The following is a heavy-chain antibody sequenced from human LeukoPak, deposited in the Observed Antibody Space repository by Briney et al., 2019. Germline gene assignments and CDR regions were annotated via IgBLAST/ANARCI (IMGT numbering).Heavy chain of an antibody. V-gene: IGHV1-2*02. Sequence: GASVKVSCKASGYTFTGYYMHWVRQAPGQGLEWMGWINPNSGGTSYAQQFQGRVTVTRDTSISTAYMELSRLRSDDTAVYYCAREGYYGSGSYKYNWFDPWGQGSLVTVSS. D-gene: IGHD3-10*01. CDR2: INPNSGGT. CDR1: GYTFTGYY. CDR3: AREGYYGSGSYKYNWFDP. J-gene: IGHJ5*02.